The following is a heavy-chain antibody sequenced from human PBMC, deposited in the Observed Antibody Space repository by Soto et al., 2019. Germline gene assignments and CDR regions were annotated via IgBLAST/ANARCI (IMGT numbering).Heavy chain of an antibody. CDR2: INHSGST. D-gene: IGHD3-10*01. J-gene: IGHJ5*02. V-gene: IGHV4-34*01. Sequence: QVQLQQWGAGLLKPSETLSLTCAVYGGSFSGYYWSWIRQPPGKGLEWIGEINHSGSTNYNPSLKSRVTISVDISKNQFSLKLSSVTAADTAVYYCARGGDGSGSYYHTRWFDPWGQGTLVTVSS. CDR3: ARGGDGSGSYYHTRWFDP. CDR1: GGSFSGYY.